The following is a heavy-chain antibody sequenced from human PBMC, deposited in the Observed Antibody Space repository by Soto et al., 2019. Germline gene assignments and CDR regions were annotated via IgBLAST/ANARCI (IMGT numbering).Heavy chain of an antibody. Sequence: LSLTCTVSFTSISIYYWSWIRQPPGKGLEWIANIHYSGTTNYNPSLASRVTLSVDTSKNQFSLKMTSVTAADRAMYFCARYNSYAIDYWGRGTLVTVSS. D-gene: IGHD2-8*01. CDR3: ARYNSYAIDY. CDR1: FTSISIYY. CDR2: IHYSGTT. V-gene: IGHV4-59*01. J-gene: IGHJ4*02.